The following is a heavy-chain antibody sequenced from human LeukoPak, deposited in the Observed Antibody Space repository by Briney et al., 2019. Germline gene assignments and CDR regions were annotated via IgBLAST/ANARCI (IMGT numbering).Heavy chain of an antibody. D-gene: IGHD3-3*01. Sequence: ESGGSLRLSCDASGFSISDYYMSWIRQSPGKGLEWVSSMSSGSRYIYYADSVRGRFTISRDNAKNSLYLLMNSLRAEDTAVYYCARDRPTGASRLFVVQWGQGTLVTVSS. CDR2: MSSGSRYI. V-gene: IGHV3-11*06. CDR1: GFSISDYY. J-gene: IGHJ4*02. CDR3: ARDRPTGASRLFVVQ.